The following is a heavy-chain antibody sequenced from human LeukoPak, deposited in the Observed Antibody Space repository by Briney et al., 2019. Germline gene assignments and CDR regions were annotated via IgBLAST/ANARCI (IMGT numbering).Heavy chain of an antibody. CDR3: ARAQDIVVVVAATDY. D-gene: IGHD2-15*01. J-gene: IGHJ4*02. CDR1: GFTFSSYS. Sequence: PGGSLRLSCAASGFTFSSYSMNWVRQAPGKGLEWVAFIRYDGSNKYYADSVKGRFTISRDNSKNTLYLQMNSLRAEDTAVYYCARAQDIVVVVAATDYWGQGTLVTVSS. CDR2: IRYDGSNK. V-gene: IGHV3-30*02.